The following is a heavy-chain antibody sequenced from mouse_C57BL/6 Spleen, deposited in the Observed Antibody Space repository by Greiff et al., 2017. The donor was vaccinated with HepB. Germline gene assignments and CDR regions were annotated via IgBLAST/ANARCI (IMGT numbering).Heavy chain of an antibody. J-gene: IGHJ3*01. CDR2: INPNNGGT. V-gene: IGHV1-22*01. CDR1: GYTFTDYN. Sequence: EVQLQQSGPELVKPGASVKMSCKASGYTFTDYNMHWVKQSHGKSLEWIGYINPNNGGTSYNQKFKGKATLTVNKSSSTAYMELRSLTSEDSAVYYCARGTYYSNSAWFAYWGQGTLVTVSA. CDR3: ARGTYYSNSAWFAY. D-gene: IGHD2-5*01.